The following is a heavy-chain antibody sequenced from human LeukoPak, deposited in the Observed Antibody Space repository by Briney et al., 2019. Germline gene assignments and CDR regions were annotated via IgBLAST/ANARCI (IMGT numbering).Heavy chain of an antibody. CDR3: AKDSLSSGWYGGWFDP. CDR1: GFTFSSYA. D-gene: IGHD6-19*01. V-gene: IGHV3-23*01. CDR2: ISGSGGST. Sequence: GGSLRLSCAASGFTFSSYAMSWVRQASGKGLEWVSAISGSGGSTYYADSVKGRFTISRDNSKNTLYLQMNSLRAEDTAVYYCAKDSLSSGWYGGWFDPWGQGTLVTVSS. J-gene: IGHJ5*02.